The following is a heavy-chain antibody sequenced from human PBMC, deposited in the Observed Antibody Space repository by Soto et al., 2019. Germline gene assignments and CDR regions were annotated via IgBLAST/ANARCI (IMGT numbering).Heavy chain of an antibody. D-gene: IGHD3-10*01. CDR2: IYYNGSA. V-gene: IGHV4-39*01. Sequence: PAETLSLTCTVSGGSISSSNLCWVCMGQGPEKGLELIGTIYYNGSAYYNSSLKSRVTISVDTSRNQFSLKLNSVTAADTAVYYCASLVGSGSYYYYYYYYGMDVWGQGTTGTVS. CDR3: ASLVGSGSYYYYYYYYGMDV. CDR1: GGSISSSNLC. J-gene: IGHJ6*02.